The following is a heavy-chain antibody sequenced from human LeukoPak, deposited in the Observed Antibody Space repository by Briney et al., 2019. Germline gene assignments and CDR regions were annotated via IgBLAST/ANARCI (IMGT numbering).Heavy chain of an antibody. V-gene: IGHV1-24*01. CDR2: FDPEDGET. Sequence: ASVKVSCKVSGYTLTELSMHWVRQAPGKGLERMGGFDPEDGETIYAQKFQGRVTMTEDTSTDTAYMELSSLRFEDTAVYYCATDFWRAVAGTAWGQGTLVTVSS. CDR1: GYTLTELS. D-gene: IGHD6-19*01. J-gene: IGHJ4*02. CDR3: ATDFWRAVAGTA.